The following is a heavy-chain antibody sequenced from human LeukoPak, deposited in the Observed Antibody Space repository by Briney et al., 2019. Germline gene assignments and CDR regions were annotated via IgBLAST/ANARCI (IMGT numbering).Heavy chain of an antibody. CDR1: GFTFSSYE. V-gene: IGHV3-48*03. Sequence: PGGSLRLSCAASGFTFSSYEMNWVRQAPGKGLEWVSYISSSGSTIYYADSVKGRFTISRDNAKNSLYLQMNSLRAEDTAVYYCERDRDGYNCVFDYWGQGTLVTVSS. CDR3: ERDRDGYNCVFDY. J-gene: IGHJ4*02. D-gene: IGHD5-24*01. CDR2: ISSSGSTI.